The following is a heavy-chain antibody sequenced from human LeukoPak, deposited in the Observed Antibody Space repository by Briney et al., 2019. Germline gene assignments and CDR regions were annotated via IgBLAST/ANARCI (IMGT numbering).Heavy chain of an antibody. D-gene: IGHD5-12*01. V-gene: IGHV3-23*01. CDR2: ISGSGDNT. CDR1: GFTFSSYA. CDR3: ARDAGNSGYGCDL. Sequence: GGSLRLSRAASGFTFSSYAMSWVRQAPGKGLEWVSGISGSGDNTYYADSVKGRFTISRDNARNSLYLQMNNLRGEDTAIYYCARDAGNSGYGCDLWGQGTLVTVSS. J-gene: IGHJ5*02.